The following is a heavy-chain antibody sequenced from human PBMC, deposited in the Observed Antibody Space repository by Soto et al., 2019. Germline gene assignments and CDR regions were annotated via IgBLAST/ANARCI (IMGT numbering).Heavy chain of an antibody. V-gene: IGHV1-3*01. CDR3: ARDEDY. CDR2: INAGNGNT. J-gene: IGHJ4*02. CDR1: GYIFTKYA. Sequence: QVQLVQSGAEVKKPGASVKVSCEASGYIFTKYAIHWVRQAPGQRLEWMGWINAGNGNTIYSEKFQGRVTITRDTSASTAYMELSSLRSEDTAVYYCARDEDYWGQGTLVTVSS.